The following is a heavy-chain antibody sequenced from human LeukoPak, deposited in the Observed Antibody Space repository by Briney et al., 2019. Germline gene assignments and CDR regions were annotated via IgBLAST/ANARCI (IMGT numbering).Heavy chain of an antibody. Sequence: KPSETLSLTCTVSGGSISSYYWSWIRQPAGKGLEWIGRIYTSGSTNYNPSLKSRVTMSVDTSKNQFSLKLSSVTAADTAVYYCARDQYDSSGYPFYYYYGMDVWGQGTTVTVSS. J-gene: IGHJ6*02. V-gene: IGHV4-4*07. CDR1: GGSISSYY. CDR2: IYTSGST. D-gene: IGHD3-22*01. CDR3: ARDQYDSSGYPFYYYYGMDV.